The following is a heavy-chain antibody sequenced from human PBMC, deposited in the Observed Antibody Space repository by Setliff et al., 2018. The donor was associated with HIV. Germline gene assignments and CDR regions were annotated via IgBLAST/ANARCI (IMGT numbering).Heavy chain of an antibody. Sequence: GSGPTLVNPRQTLTLTCTFSGFSISTSGVGVGWVRQPPGKALEWLALIYWDDDKTYSASLKSRLTVTKDTSKSQVVLTLINMDPVDTATYYCARRAVSRANWLDPWVPETLLVTVSS. CDR2: IYWDDDK. J-gene: IGHJ5*02. V-gene: IGHV2-5*02. CDR1: GFSISTSGVG. CDR3: ARRAVSRANWLDP. D-gene: IGHD2-8*01.